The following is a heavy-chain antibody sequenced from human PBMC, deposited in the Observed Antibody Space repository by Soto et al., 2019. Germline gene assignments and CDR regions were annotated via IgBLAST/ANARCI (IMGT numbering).Heavy chain of an antibody. J-gene: IGHJ4*02. Sequence: QVQLVQSGAEVKKPGASVKVSCKASGYTFSNDAITWLRQAPGQGLEWMGWVSAYNGNTNYAQKFKGRVTMTTDTSTSTADMEIRSLRYDDTAVYFCARASRYYWNFMMYWGQVTLVTVSS. V-gene: IGHV1-18*01. CDR3: ARASRYYWNFMMY. CDR2: VSAYNGNT. CDR1: GYTFSNDA. D-gene: IGHD1-20*01.